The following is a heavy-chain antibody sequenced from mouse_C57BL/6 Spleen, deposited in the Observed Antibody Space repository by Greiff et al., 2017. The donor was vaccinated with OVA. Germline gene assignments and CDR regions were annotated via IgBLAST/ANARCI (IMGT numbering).Heavy chain of an antibody. CDR1: GYTFTSYW. CDR3: GGRDWYFDV. J-gene: IGHJ1*03. Sequence: QVQLQQPGAELVRPGTSVKLSCKASGYTFTSYWMHWVKQRPGQGLEWIGVIDPSDSYTNYNQKFKGKATLTADTSSSTAYMQLSSLTSEDSAVYCGGGRDWYFDVWGTGTTVTVSS. CDR2: IDPSDSYT. V-gene: IGHV1-59*01.